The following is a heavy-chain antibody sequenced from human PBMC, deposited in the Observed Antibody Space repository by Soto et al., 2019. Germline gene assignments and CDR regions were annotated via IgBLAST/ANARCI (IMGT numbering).Heavy chain of an antibody. CDR2: INHSGNT. J-gene: IGHJ5*02. Sequence: SETLSVPCAFYVAYLSDNYCNWLRQPPGKGLEWIGEINHSGNTNYNPSLRSRVTISIDTSKNQLSLNLRSVSAADTAVYYCATGRVEFDAWGQGTPVTVSS. CDR1: VAYLSDNY. CDR3: ATGRVEFDA. V-gene: IGHV4-34*01.